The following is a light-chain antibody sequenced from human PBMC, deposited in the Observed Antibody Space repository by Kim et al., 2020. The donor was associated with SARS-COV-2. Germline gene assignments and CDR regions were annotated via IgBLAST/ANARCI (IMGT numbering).Light chain of an antibody. Sequence: EVVLKQSPGTLSLSPGERATLSCRASQKISSNYLAWYQQKPGQAPRLLIFGASSRATGIPDRFSGRGSGTDFTLTISRLEPEDIAVYYCQQYGSSPWYTFGQGTKLEI. CDR2: GAS. CDR1: QKISSNY. CDR3: QQYGSSPWYT. J-gene: IGKJ2*01. V-gene: IGKV3-20*01.